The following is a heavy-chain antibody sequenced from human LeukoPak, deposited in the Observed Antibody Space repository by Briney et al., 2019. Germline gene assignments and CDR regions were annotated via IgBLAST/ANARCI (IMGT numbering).Heavy chain of an antibody. J-gene: IGHJ5*02. CDR3: ARGVLVGATIGPWFDP. Sequence: ASVKVSCKASGGTFISYAISWVRQAPGQGLEWMGGIIPIFGTANYAQKFQGRVTITTDESTSTAYMGLSSLRSEDTAVYYCARGVLVGATIGPWFDPWGQGTLVTVSS. CDR2: IIPIFGTA. CDR1: GGTFISYA. V-gene: IGHV1-69*05. D-gene: IGHD1-26*01.